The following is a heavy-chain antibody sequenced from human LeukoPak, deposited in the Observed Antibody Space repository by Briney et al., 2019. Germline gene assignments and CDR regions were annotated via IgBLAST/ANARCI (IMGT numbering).Heavy chain of an antibody. CDR1: GYSFTTYW. Sequence: GESLKISCRASGYSFTTYWIAWVRQMPGKGLEWMGIIYPGDSDTRYSPSFQGQVTISADKSISTAYLQWSSLKASDTAMYYCARQDGRALYYFDYWGQGTLVTVSS. CDR3: ARQDGRALYYFDY. CDR2: IYPGDSDT. D-gene: IGHD5-24*01. J-gene: IGHJ4*02. V-gene: IGHV5-51*01.